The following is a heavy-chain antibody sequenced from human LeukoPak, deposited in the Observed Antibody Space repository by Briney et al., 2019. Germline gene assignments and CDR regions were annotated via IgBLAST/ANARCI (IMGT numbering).Heavy chain of an antibody. D-gene: IGHD6-19*01. V-gene: IGHV1-46*01. Sequence: ASVKVSCKASGYTFTSYYMHWLRQAPGQGLEWMGIINPSGGSTSYAQKFQGRVTMTRDTSTSTVYMELSSLRSEDTAVYYCARDDIAVAGYDYWGQEPWSPSPQ. CDR2: INPSGGST. CDR1: GYTFTSYY. J-gene: IGHJ4*01. CDR3: ARDDIAVAGYDY.